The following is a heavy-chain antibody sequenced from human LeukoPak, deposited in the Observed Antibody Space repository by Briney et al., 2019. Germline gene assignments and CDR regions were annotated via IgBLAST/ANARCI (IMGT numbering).Heavy chain of an antibody. Sequence: GGSLRLSCAASGFTFSSYAMSWVRQAPGKGLEWVSAISGSGGGTYYADSVKGRFTISRDNAKNSLYLQMNSLRAEDTAVYYCARDLGQYYDTSDNWFDLWGQGTLVTVSS. CDR2: ISGSGGGT. V-gene: IGHV3-23*01. CDR1: GFTFSSYA. CDR3: ARDLGQYYDTSDNWFDL. D-gene: IGHD3-16*01. J-gene: IGHJ5*02.